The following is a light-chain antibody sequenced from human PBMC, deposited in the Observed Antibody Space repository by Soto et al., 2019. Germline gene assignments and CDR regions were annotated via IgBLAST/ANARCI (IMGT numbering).Light chain of an antibody. CDR1: QTIKYY. CDR3: QQSYSTPHT. J-gene: IGKJ2*01. V-gene: IGKV1-39*01. CDR2: AAS. Sequence: DLQMTQSPSSLSASVGDRVTITCRASQTIKYYLNWYQQKPGKAPKLVINAASKLQSGVPSRFSAIESGTDFSLSITSLQPEDFAIYYCQQSYSTPHTFGQGTILEMK.